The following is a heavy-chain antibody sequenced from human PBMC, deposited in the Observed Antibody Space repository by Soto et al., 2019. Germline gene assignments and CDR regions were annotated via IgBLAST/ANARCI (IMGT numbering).Heavy chain of an antibody. CDR3: AGALDLPPYYYFYGMDV. Sequence: EAQLLESGGDLVQPGASLRLSCAASGLTFSSYGMAWVRQAPGKGLEWVSGIGDSDRYTYYADSVKGRFTIARDNSKDTLYLQMTRLRAEDTAVYYCAGALDLPPYYYFYGMDVWGQGTTVTVSS. D-gene: IGHD3-16*02. J-gene: IGHJ6*02. CDR1: GLTFSSYG. V-gene: IGHV3-23*01. CDR2: IGDSDRYT.